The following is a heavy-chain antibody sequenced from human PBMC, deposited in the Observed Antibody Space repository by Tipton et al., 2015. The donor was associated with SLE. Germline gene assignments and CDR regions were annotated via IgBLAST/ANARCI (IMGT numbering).Heavy chain of an antibody. D-gene: IGHD3-10*01. Sequence: TLSLTCTVSGGSISSHYWSWIRQPPGKGLEWIGYIYYSGSTNYNPSLKSRVTISVDTSKNQFSLKLSSVTAADTAVYYCARGPRITMVQGVILRGTYFDYWGQGTLVTVSS. V-gene: IGHV4-59*11. J-gene: IGHJ4*02. CDR2: IYYSGST. CDR3: ARGPRITMVQGVILRGTYFDY. CDR1: GGSISSHY.